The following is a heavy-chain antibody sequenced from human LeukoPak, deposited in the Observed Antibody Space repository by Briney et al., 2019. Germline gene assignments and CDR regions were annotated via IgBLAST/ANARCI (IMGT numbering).Heavy chain of an antibody. D-gene: IGHD2-15*01. CDR1: GGSISSGSYY. CDR2: IYTSGST. V-gene: IGHV4-61*02. CDR3: ARDLRYCSGGSCHSRWFDP. Sequence: PSETLSLTCTVSGGSISSGSYYWSWIRQPAGKGLEWIGRIYTSGSTNYNPSLKSRVTISVDTSKNQFSLKLSSVTAADTAVYYCARDLRYCSGGSCHSRWFDPWGQGTLVTVSS. J-gene: IGHJ5*02.